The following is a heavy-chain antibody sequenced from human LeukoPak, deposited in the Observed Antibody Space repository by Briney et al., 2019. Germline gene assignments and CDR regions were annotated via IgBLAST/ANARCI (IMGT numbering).Heavy chain of an antibody. CDR1: GFIFSRYG. CDR2: ISGSGGTT. D-gene: IGHD3-10*01. J-gene: IGHJ4*02. Sequence: GGSLRLSCAASGFIFSRYGMSWVRQAPGKGLEWVSAISGSGGTTYYADSVKGRFAISRDNSKNTLYLQMNSLRAEDTAVYYCAKDYGLLWFGESYFDYWGQGTLVTVSS. CDR3: AKDYGLLWFGESYFDY. V-gene: IGHV3-23*01.